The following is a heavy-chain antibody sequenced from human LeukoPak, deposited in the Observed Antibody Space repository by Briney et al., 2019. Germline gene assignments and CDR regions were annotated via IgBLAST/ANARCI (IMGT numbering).Heavy chain of an antibody. D-gene: IGHD3-10*02. J-gene: IGHJ6*04. Sequence: GGSLRLSCAASGFTFSSYEMNWVRQAPGKVLEWVSYISSSGSTIYYADSVKGRFTISRDNAKNSLYLQMNSLRAEDTAVYYCAELGITMIGGVWGKGTTVTISP. CDR2: ISSSGSTI. V-gene: IGHV3-48*03. CDR1: GFTFSSYE. CDR3: AELGITMIGGV.